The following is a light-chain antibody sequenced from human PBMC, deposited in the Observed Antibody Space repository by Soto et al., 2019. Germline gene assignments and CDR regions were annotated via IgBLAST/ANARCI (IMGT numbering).Light chain of an antibody. CDR1: SSDVGGYNY. J-gene: IGLJ1*01. CDR2: EVT. CDR3: SSYSRSSTLYV. Sequence: QSVLTQPASVSGSPGQSITISCTGTSSDVGGYNYVSWYQQLPGKAPKLLIYEVTDRPSGVSNRFSGSGSGNTASLTISGLQGEDEADYYCSSYSRSSTLYVFGTGTKVTV. V-gene: IGLV2-14*01.